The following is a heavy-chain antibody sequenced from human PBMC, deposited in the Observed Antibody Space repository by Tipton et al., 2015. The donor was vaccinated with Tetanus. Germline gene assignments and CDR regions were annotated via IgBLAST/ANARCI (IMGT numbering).Heavy chain of an antibody. Sequence: TLSLTCTVSGGSISSYYWSWIRQPPGKGLEWIGYIYYSGSTNYNPSLKSRVTISVDTSKNQFSLKLSSVTAADTAVYYCASTLGIAAAGTGGWFDPWGQGTLVTVSS. CDR2: IYYSGST. D-gene: IGHD6-13*01. J-gene: IGHJ5*02. V-gene: IGHV4-59*01. CDR3: ASTLGIAAAGTGGWFDP. CDR1: GGSISSYY.